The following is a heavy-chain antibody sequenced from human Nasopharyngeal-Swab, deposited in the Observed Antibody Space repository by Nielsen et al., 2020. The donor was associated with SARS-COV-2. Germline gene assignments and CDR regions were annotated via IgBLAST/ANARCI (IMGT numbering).Heavy chain of an antibody. CDR1: GFTLSSYW. CDR3: AGLTGPLGVFGY. D-gene: IGHD7-27*01. J-gene: IGHJ4*02. Sequence: GESLNISCAASGFTLSSYWMSWVRQAPGKGLEWVANIKQDGSEKYYVDSVKGRFTISRDNTKNSLYLQMNSLRAEDTAVYYCAGLTGPLGVFGYWGQGTLVTVSS. CDR2: IKQDGSEK. V-gene: IGHV3-7*01.